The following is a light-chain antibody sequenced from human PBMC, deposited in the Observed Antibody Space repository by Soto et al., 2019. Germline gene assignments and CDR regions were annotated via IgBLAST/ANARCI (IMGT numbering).Light chain of an antibody. CDR1: ESVSNN. Sequence: EIVMTQSPATLSLSPGERATLSCRASESVSNNLAWYQQKAGQAPRLLIYGASTRATGIPARFSGSGSGTDFTLTISRLEPEDFAVYYCEQYSNSPRTLGQGTKVDIK. CDR2: GAS. CDR3: EQYSNSPRT. V-gene: IGKV3-15*01. J-gene: IGKJ1*01.